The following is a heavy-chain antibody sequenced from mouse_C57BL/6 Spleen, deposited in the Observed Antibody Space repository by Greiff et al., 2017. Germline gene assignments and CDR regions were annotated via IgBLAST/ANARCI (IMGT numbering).Heavy chain of an antibody. CDR2: ISDGGSYT. Sequence: EVHLVESGGGLVKPGGSLKLSCAASGFTFSSYAMSWVRQTPEKRLEWVATISDGGSYTYYPDNVKGRFTISRDNAKKNLYLQMSHLKSEDTAMYYCARRAMDYWGQGTSVTVSS. CDR1: GFTFSSYA. J-gene: IGHJ4*01. CDR3: ARRAMDY. V-gene: IGHV5-4*03.